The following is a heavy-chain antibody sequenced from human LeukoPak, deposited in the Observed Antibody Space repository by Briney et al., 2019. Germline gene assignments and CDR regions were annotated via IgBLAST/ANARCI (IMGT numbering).Heavy chain of an antibody. J-gene: IGHJ6*02. V-gene: IGHV1-8*01. CDR1: GYTFTSYD. CDR2: MNPSSGNT. CDR3: ARGPVEAVFGVSTED. D-gene: IGHD3-10*02. Sequence: ASVKVSCKASGYTFTSYDISWVRQATGQGLEWMGWMNPSSGNTGYAQKFQGRVSMTRDTSISTAYMELSSLRSEDTAVYYCARGPVEAVFGVSTEDWGQGTTVTVS.